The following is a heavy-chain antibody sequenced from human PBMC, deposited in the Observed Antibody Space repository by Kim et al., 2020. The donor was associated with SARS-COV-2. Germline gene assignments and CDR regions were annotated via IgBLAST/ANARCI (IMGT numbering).Heavy chain of an antibody. CDR2: ISGSGGST. V-gene: IGHV3-23*01. CDR1: GFTFSSYA. Sequence: GGSLRLSCAASGFTFSSYAMSWVRQAPGKGLEWVSAISGSGGSTYYADSVKGRFTISRDNSKNTLYLQMNSLRAEDTAVYYCAKEGLVGATTLGVFDYWGQGTLVTVSS. D-gene: IGHD1-26*01. CDR3: AKEGLVGATTLGVFDY. J-gene: IGHJ4*02.